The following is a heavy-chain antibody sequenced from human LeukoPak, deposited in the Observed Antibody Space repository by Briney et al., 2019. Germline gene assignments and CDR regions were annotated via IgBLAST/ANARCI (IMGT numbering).Heavy chain of an antibody. D-gene: IGHD5-12*01. V-gene: IGHV4-31*03. CDR1: GVSISSSGYY. CDR3: ASEGSSGYDFDC. J-gene: IGHJ4*02. CDR2: ISRSGDT. Sequence: SETLSLTCTVSGVSISSSGYYWSWIRQHPGKGLEWIAYISRSGDTYYNPSLRSRLIISIDTSTHQFFLRLTSVTAADTAVYYCASEGSSGYDFDCWGQGTLVTVSS.